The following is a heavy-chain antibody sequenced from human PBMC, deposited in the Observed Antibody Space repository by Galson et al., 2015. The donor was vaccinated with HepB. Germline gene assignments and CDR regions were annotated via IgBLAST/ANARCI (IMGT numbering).Heavy chain of an antibody. J-gene: IGHJ4*02. D-gene: IGHD2-8*02. CDR1: GYTFTSYA. Sequence: SVKVSCKASGYTFTSYAMHWVRQAPGQRLEWMGWINAGNGNTKYSQKFQGRVTITRDTSASTAYMELSSLRSEDTAVYYCARSIGYCTGGVCYTYYFDYWGQGTLVTVSS. V-gene: IGHV1-3*01. CDR3: ARSIGYCTGGVCYTYYFDY. CDR2: INAGNGNT.